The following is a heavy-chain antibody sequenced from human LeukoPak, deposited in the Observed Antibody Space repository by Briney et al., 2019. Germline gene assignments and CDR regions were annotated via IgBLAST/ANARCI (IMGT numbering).Heavy chain of an antibody. Sequence: ASVKVSCEASGYTFTGYYMHWVRQAPGQGLEWMGWINPNSGGTNYAQKFQGRVTMTRDTSISTAYMELSRLRSDDTAVYYCARADSSGWYSSWFDPWGQGTLVTVSS. CDR3: ARADSSGWYSSWFDP. CDR2: INPNSGGT. V-gene: IGHV1-2*02. D-gene: IGHD6-19*01. CDR1: GYTFTGYY. J-gene: IGHJ5*02.